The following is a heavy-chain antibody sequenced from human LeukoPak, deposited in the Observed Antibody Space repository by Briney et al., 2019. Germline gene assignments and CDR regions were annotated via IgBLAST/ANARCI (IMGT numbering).Heavy chain of an antibody. V-gene: IGHV3-23*01. J-gene: IGHJ4*02. CDR3: ASYYDFRSGYYTYYFDY. CDR2: ISGSGGST. CDR1: GFTFSSYA. Sequence: GGSLRLSCAASGFTFSSYAMSWVRQAPGKGLEWVSAISGSGGSTYYADSVKGRFTISRDNAKNSLYLQMNSLRAEDTAVYYCASYYDFRSGYYTYYFDYWGQGTLVTVSS. D-gene: IGHD3-3*01.